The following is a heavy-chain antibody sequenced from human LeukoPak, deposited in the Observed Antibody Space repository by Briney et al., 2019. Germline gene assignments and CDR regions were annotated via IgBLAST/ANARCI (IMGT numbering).Heavy chain of an antibody. V-gene: IGHV1-3*01. CDR1: GYTFTSYA. D-gene: IGHD3-22*01. CDR3: ARIYDSSGRFDY. Sequence: ASVKVSCKASGYTFTSYAMHWVRQAPGQRLEWMGWINAGNGNTKYSQKFQGRVTITRDTSASTAYMELSSLRSEDTAVYYCARIYDSSGRFDYWGQGTLVTVSS. CDR2: INAGNGNT. J-gene: IGHJ4*02.